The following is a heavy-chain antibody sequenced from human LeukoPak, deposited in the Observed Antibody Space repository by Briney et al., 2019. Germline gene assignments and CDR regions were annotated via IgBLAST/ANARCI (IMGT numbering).Heavy chain of an antibody. CDR2: IYTSGST. CDR1: GGSISSYY. Sequence: TSETLSLTCTVSGGSISSYYWSWIRQPAGKGLEWIGRIYTSGSTNYNPSLKSRVTTSVDTSKNQFSLKLSSVTAADTAVYYCARERARVLRYFDWFPAAFDIWGQGTMVTVSS. CDR3: ARERARVLRYFDWFPAAFDI. D-gene: IGHD3-9*01. J-gene: IGHJ3*02. V-gene: IGHV4-4*07.